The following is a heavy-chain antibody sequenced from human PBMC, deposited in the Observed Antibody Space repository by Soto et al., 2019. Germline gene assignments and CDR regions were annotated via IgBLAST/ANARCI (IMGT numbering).Heavy chain of an antibody. J-gene: IGHJ3*02. CDR2: IYYSGTT. D-gene: IGHD1-26*01. CDR3: ARGRGGTYDAFDI. V-gene: IGHV4-59*07. CDR1: GCSISRYF. Sequence: SDTLSLTCAFSGCSISRYFWSWIRQPPGKGLEWIGYIYYSGTTNYNPSLKSRVTTSLDTSKNQFSLKVVSLTAADTAFYYCARGRGGTYDAFDIWGPGTLVTVSS.